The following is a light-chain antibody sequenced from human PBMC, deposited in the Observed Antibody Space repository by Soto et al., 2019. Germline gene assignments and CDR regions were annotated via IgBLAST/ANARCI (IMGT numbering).Light chain of an antibody. CDR2: DVS. V-gene: IGLV2-11*01. CDR3: CSYAGSYNYV. Sequence: QSALTQPRSVSGSPGQSVTISCTGTSSDVGAYNYVSWYQQHPGKAPKVMIYDVSKLPSGVPDRFSGSKSGTTASLTISGLQADDEADYYCCSYAGSYNYVFGSGTKLTVL. CDR1: SSDVGAYNY. J-gene: IGLJ1*01.